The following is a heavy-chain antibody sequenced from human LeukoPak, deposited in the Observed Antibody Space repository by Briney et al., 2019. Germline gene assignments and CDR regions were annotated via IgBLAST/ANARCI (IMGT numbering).Heavy chain of an antibody. J-gene: IGHJ5*02. CDR3: ARDSGTTGEVKFDP. V-gene: IGHV4-4*07. Sequence: SETLSLTCTVSGDSISRYYWSWIRQLAGKGLEWIGRIYNGGIITCNPSLKSRVTMSIDTSNNQFSLRLRFVTAADTAVYYCARDSGTTGEVKFDPWGQGTLVTVSS. D-gene: IGHD3-10*01. CDR2: IYNGGII. CDR1: GDSISRYY.